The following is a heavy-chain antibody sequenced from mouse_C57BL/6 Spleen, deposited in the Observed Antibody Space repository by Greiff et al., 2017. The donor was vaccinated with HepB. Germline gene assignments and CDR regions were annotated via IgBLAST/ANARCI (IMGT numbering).Heavy chain of an antibody. V-gene: IGHV1-15*01. CDR2: IDPETGGT. CDR1: GYTFTDYE. Sequence: VKLQESGAELVRPGASVTLSCKASGYTFTDYEMHWVKQTPVHGLEWIGAIDPETGGTAYNQKFKGKAILTADKSSSTAYMELRSLTSEDSAVYYCTSDDGYYRFAYWGQGTLVTVSS. D-gene: IGHD2-3*01. J-gene: IGHJ3*01. CDR3: TSDDGYYRFAY.